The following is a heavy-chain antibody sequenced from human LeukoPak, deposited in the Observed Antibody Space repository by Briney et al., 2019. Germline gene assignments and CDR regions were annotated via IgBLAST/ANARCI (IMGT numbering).Heavy chain of an antibody. Sequence: GSLRLSCAASGFTFSDYWMHWVRQAPGKGLVWVSRINGDGSGPSYADSVKGRFTVSRDNARNTLYLQMNSLRVEDTAVYYCARKWFDPWGQGTLVTVSS. CDR3: ARKWFDP. D-gene: IGHD1-14*01. CDR1: GFTFSDYW. V-gene: IGHV3-74*01. J-gene: IGHJ5*02. CDR2: INGDGSGP.